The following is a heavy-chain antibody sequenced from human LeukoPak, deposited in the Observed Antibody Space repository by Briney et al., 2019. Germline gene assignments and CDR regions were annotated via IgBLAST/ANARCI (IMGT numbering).Heavy chain of an antibody. D-gene: IGHD3-3*01. CDR1: GYTFTGYY. J-gene: IGHJ4*02. Sequence: ASVKLSCKASGYTFTGYYIHWVRQAPGQGLEWMGWNNLNRGGTNYAQKFQARVTMTRDTSISTAYMELSRLRSDHTAAYYCARGSDDFWSGYSPSYWGQGTLVTVSS. V-gene: IGHV1-2*02. CDR3: ARGSDDFWSGYSPSY. CDR2: NNLNRGGT.